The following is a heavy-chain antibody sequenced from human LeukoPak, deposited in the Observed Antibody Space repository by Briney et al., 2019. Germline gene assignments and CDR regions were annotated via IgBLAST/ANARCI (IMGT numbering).Heavy chain of an antibody. V-gene: IGHV4-39*01. D-gene: IGHD3-16*01. CDR1: DGSISSTIYY. Sequence: SETLSLTCTVSDGSISSTIYYWGWIRQPPGKGLEWIGSIHYSGSTSYNPSLKSRVTIYVDTSKKQFSLKLSSVTAADTAVYYCASRVMLYGEDWFDPWGQGTLVTVSS. CDR3: ASRVMLYGEDWFDP. CDR2: IHYSGST. J-gene: IGHJ5*02.